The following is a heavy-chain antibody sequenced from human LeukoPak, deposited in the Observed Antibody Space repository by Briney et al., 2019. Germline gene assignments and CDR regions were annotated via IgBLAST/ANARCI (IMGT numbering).Heavy chain of an antibody. V-gene: IGHV3-74*01. J-gene: IGHJ4*02. CDR1: GFTFSSYW. CDR2: VKSDGSST. CDR3: AREDNGDYYVDY. D-gene: IGHD4-17*01. Sequence: GGSLRLSCAASGFTFSSYWMHWVRQAPGKGLVWVSRVKSDGSSTNYAGSVKGRFTISRDNAKNTLYLQMNSLRAADTAVYYCAREDNGDYYVDYWGQGTLVTVSS.